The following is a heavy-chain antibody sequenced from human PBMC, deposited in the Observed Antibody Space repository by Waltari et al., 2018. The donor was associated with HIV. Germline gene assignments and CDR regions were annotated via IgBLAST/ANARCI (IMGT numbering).Heavy chain of an antibody. D-gene: IGHD6-19*01. CDR1: GFTFNFYA. V-gene: IGHV3-21*02. Sequence: EVQLVESGGGLVKPGGSLRLSCAASGFTFNFYAMNWVRQAPGKVLGGLSSISSDSGYRSYADSLRGRFTISRDNAKTSLYLQMNSLRAEDTAVYYCARDFGSGSSGWYDYWGQGTLVTVSS. CDR3: ARDFGSGSSGWYDY. J-gene: IGHJ4*02. CDR2: ISSDSGYR.